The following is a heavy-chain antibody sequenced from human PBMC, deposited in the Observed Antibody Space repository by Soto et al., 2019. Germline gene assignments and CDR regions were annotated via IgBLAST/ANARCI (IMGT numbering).Heavy chain of an antibody. CDR2: ISSSSSTI. CDR3: ARLPTVTTMDFDY. CDR1: GFTFSTYS. J-gene: IGHJ4*02. D-gene: IGHD4-17*01. Sequence: GGSLRLSCAASGFTFSTYSMNWVRQAPGKGLEWVSYISSSSSTIYYADSVKGRFTISRDNAKNSLYLQMNSLRDEDTAVYYCARLPTVTTMDFDYWGQGTLVTVSS. V-gene: IGHV3-48*02.